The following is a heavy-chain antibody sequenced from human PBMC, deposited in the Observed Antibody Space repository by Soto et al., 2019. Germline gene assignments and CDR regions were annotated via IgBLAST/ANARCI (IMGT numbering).Heavy chain of an antibody. CDR3: ARERKQQLVDLDP. Sequence: SVKVSCKASGVTFSSYAISWVRQAPGQGLEWMGGIIPIFGTANYAQKFQGRVTITADESTSTAYMELSSLRSEDTAVYYCARERKQQLVDLDPWGQGTLVTVSS. CDR2: IIPIFGTA. D-gene: IGHD6-13*01. J-gene: IGHJ5*02. V-gene: IGHV1-69*13. CDR1: GVTFSSYA.